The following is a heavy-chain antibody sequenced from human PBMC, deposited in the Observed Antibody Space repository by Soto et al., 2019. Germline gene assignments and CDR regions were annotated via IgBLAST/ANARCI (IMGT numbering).Heavy chain of an antibody. D-gene: IGHD1-1*01. CDR2: IKSRTDGGTK. CDR3: TTDPLTTGTTADY. Sequence: EVQLVESGGGLVKPGGSLRLSCAASGFTFSNAWMSWVRQAPGKGLEWVGRIKSRTDGGTKDYAAPVKGRFTISRDDSKNTLYLQMNSLKTEVTAVYYCTTDPLTTGTTADYWGQGTLVTVSS. CDR1: GFTFSNAW. V-gene: IGHV3-15*01. J-gene: IGHJ4*02.